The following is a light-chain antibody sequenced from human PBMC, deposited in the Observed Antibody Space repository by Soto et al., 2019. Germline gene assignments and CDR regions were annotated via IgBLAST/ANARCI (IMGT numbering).Light chain of an antibody. CDR3: QQRSKCPTST. CDR2: AQX. Sequence: EIVLTQSPATLSLSPGERATMSXRASRSFGNYLAWYQQEPVXXTRIXXXAQXNRATGIPARFIGSGSGKDFTLTISSLEPEYFSVYYCQQRSKCPTSTFGQGTRLDIK. J-gene: IGKJ5*01. V-gene: IGKV3-11*01. CDR1: RSFGNY.